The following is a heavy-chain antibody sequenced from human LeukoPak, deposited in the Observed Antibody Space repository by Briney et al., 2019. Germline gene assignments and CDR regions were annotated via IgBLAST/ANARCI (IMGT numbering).Heavy chain of an antibody. V-gene: IGHV1-24*01. Sequence: ASVKVSCKVSGYTLTELSMHWVRQAPGKGLEWMGGFDPEDGETIYAQKFQGRVTMTRDMSTSTVYMELSSLRSEDTAVYYCARTSSSWLDAFDIWGQGTMVTVSS. CDR2: FDPEDGET. D-gene: IGHD6-13*01. CDR3: ARTSSSWLDAFDI. CDR1: GYTLTELS. J-gene: IGHJ3*02.